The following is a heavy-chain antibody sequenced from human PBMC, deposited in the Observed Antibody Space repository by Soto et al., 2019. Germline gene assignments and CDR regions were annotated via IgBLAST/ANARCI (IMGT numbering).Heavy chain of an antibody. CDR1: GYTFSTYY. CDR3: ARYDYNGYYFDY. V-gene: IGHV1-46*01. Sequence: VSVKVSCKAPGYTFSTYYMYWVRQAPGQGYEWMGIINPSGGSTTYAQKFQGRVTMTRDTSTTTVYMELSSLKSEDTAVYYCARYDYNGYYFDYWGQGTLVTVSS. J-gene: IGHJ4*02. D-gene: IGHD4-4*01. CDR2: INPSGGST.